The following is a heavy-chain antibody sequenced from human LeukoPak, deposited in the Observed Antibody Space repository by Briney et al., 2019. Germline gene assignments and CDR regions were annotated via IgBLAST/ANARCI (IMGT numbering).Heavy chain of an antibody. D-gene: IGHD3-10*01. J-gene: IGHJ4*02. CDR3: AGRGSGSYFDY. CDR2: ISGSGGST. Sequence: GGSLRLSCAASGFTFSSYSMNWVRQAPGKGLEWVSAISGSGGSTYYADSVKGRFTISRDNSKNTLYLQMNSLRAEDTAVYYCAGRGSGSYFDYWGQGTLVTVSS. V-gene: IGHV3-23*01. CDR1: GFTFSSYS.